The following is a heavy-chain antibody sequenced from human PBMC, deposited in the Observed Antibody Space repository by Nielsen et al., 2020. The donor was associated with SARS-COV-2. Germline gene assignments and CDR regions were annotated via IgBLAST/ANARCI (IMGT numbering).Heavy chain of an antibody. Sequence: GGSLRLSCAASGFTVSSYGMHWVRQAPGKGLEWVAVISYDGSNKYYADSVKGRFTISRDNSKNTLYLQMNSLRAEDTAVYYCAKDAYYDFWSGTGDAFDIWGQGTMVTVSS. J-gene: IGHJ3*02. D-gene: IGHD3-3*01. CDR2: ISYDGSNK. CDR3: AKDAYYDFWSGTGDAFDI. CDR1: GFTVSSYG. V-gene: IGHV3-30*18.